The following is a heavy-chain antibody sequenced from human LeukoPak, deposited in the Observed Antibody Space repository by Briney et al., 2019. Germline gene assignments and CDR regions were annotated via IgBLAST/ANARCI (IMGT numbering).Heavy chain of an antibody. V-gene: IGHV7-4-1*02. D-gene: IGHD3-16*01. CDR1: GYAFTTYG. CDR2: INTNTGHP. Sequence: ASVKVSCQASGYAFTTYGINWVRLSPGQGLEWMGWINTNTGHPTYAQDFTGRFVFTLDTSVSTAYLQINSLKAEDTAVYYCATALTAIMTGFEAWGQGTLVTVSS. J-gene: IGHJ5*02. CDR3: ATALTAIMTGFEA.